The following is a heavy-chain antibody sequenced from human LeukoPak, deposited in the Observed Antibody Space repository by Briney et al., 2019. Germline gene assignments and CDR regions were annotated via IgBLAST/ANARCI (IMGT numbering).Heavy chain of an antibody. CDR3: ARDGIYGGNPNFDY. CDR2: IIPILGIA. V-gene: IGHV1-69*04. Sequence: SVKVSCKASGGTFSSYAISWVRQAPGQGLEWMGRIIPILGIANYAQKFQGRVTITADKSTSTAYMELSSLRSEDTAVYYCARDGIYGGNPNFDYWGQGTLVTVSS. CDR1: GGTFSSYA. J-gene: IGHJ4*02. D-gene: IGHD4-23*01.